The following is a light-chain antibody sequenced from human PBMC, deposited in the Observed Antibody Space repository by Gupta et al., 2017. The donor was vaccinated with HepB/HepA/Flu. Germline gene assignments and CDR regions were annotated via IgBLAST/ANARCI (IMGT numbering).Light chain of an antibody. CDR3: CSYGGSNNWV. CDR1: SSNVGSYNF. Sequence: QSALTQPASVSGSPGQSITISCTGTSSNVGSYNFVSWYQQHPGEVPKLIIFEVNKRPSAVSNRFSGSKSGNTASLTISGLQAEDEADYHCCSYGGSNNWVFGGGTKLTVI. CDR2: EVN. J-gene: IGLJ3*02. V-gene: IGLV2-23*02.